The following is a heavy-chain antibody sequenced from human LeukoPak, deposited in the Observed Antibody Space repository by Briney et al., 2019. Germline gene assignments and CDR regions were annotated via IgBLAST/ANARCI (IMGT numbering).Heavy chain of an antibody. CDR1: GFTFSTYW. Sequence: GGSLRLSCAASGFTFSTYWMNWYRQAPGKGLEWVGNINQDAGEINYVDSVRGRFTISRDNAKNSLHLQMNSLRAEDTAVYYCATDRDNSDWQKRFDSWGQGTLVTVSS. CDR3: ATDRDNSDWQKRFDS. CDR2: INQDAGEI. J-gene: IGHJ4*02. D-gene: IGHD2-21*02. V-gene: IGHV3-7*01.